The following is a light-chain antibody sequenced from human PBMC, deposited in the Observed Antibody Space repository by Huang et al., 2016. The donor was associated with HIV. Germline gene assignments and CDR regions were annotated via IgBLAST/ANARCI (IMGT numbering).Light chain of an antibody. J-gene: IGKJ4*01. CDR3: QQLNGYPLT. CDR1: QGISSD. CDR2: AAS. V-gene: IGKV1-9*01. Sequence: SQLTQSPSSLSASVGDRVTISCRASQGISSDLAWYQQKPGKAPNLLFYAASTLQSVVPSRFSGGGSRTDFTLTITSLQPEDFATYYCQQLNGYPLTFGGGTKVEIK.